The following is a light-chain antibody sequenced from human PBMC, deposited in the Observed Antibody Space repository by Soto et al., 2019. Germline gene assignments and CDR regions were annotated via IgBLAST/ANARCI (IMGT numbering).Light chain of an antibody. CDR2: GAS. V-gene: IGKV3-20*01. J-gene: IGKJ3*01. CDR1: QSVSSN. CDR3: QHYAGSPPVT. Sequence: EIVMTQSPATLSVSPGERATLSCRASQSVSSNLAWYQQRPGQAXRLLIYGASSTATGIPDRFSGSGSGTDFTLTISGLEPEDFAVYYGQHYAGSPPVTFGPGTKVDIK.